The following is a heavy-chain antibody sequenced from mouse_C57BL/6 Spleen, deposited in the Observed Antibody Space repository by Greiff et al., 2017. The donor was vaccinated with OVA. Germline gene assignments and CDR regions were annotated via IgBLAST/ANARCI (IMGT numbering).Heavy chain of an antibody. D-gene: IGHD2-4*01. CDR1: GYTFTSYW. CDR2: IYPSDSET. V-gene: IGHV1-61*01. J-gene: IGHJ3*01. Sequence: VQLQQPGAELVRPGSSVKLSCKASGYTFTSYWMDWVKQRPGQGLEWIGNIYPSDSETHYNQKFKDKATLTVDKSSSTAYMQLSSLTSEDSAVYYCARSYYDYDRAPFAYWGQGTLVTVSA. CDR3: ARSYYDYDRAPFAY.